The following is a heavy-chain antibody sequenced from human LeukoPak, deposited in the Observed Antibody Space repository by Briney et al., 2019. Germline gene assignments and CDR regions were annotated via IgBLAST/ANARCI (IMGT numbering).Heavy chain of an antibody. J-gene: IGHJ4*02. CDR3: ARGQQLVPFDY. V-gene: IGHV3-66*01. D-gene: IGHD6-13*01. CDR2: INTGERT. CDR1: GFTVSSNY. Sequence: HPGGSLRLSCVASGFTVSSNYMSWVRQAPGKGLEWVSVINTGERTFYADSVKGRFTISRDNSKNTLYLQMNSLRAEDTAVYYCARGQQLVPFDYWGQGTLVTVSS.